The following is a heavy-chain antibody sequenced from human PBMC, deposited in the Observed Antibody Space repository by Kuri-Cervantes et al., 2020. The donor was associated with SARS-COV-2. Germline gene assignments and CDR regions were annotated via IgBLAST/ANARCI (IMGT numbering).Heavy chain of an antibody. CDR3: ARGIGDMSNFSNWFDP. CDR2: INPNSGGT. D-gene: IGHD2-21*01. J-gene: IGHJ5*02. Sequence: ASVKVSCKASGYTFTGYYIHWVRQAPGQGLEWMGWINPNSGGTNYAQKFQGWVTMTRDTSISTAYMELSRLRSDDTAVYYCARGIGDMSNFSNWFDPWGQGTLVTVSS. V-gene: IGHV1-2*04. CDR1: GYTFTGYY.